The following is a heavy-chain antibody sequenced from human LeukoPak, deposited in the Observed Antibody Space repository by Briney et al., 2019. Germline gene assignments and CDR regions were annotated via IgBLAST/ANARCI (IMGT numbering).Heavy chain of an antibody. V-gene: IGHV1-69*05. CDR2: IIPIFGTA. D-gene: IGHD1-7*01. J-gene: IGHJ5*02. CDR3: ARDNYAGANWFDP. Sequence: SAKVSCKASGGTFSSYAISWVRQAPGQGLEWMGGIIPIFGTANYAQKFQGRVTITTDESTSTAYMELSSLRPEDTAVYYCARDNYAGANWFDPCGQGTLVTVSS. CDR1: GGTFSSYA.